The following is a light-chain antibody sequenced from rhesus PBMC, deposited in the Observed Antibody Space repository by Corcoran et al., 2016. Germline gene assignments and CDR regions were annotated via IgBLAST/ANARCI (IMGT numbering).Light chain of an antibody. Sequence: DIQMTQSPSSLSASVGDRVTITCRASQGISNWLAWYPQKPGKAPKLLIYRASNLEVGVPSRFSGSGSGTDFTLTISSLQPEDIATYYCQHHDNSPVTFGGGTKVEIK. CDR2: RAS. CDR3: QHHDNSPVT. J-gene: IGKJ4*01. CDR1: QGISNW. V-gene: IGKV1-69*01.